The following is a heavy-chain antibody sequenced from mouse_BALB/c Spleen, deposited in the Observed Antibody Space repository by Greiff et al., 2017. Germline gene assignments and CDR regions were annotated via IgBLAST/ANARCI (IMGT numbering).Heavy chain of an antibody. CDR3: AVLRY. J-gene: IGHJ3*01. D-gene: IGHD1-1*01. Sequence: VHVKQSGAELVKPGASVKLSCTASGFNIKDTYMHWVKQRPEQGLEWIGRIDPANGNTKYDPKFQGKATITADTSSNTAYLQLSSLTSEDTAVYYCAVLRYWGQGTLVTVSA. V-gene: IGHV14-3*02. CDR2: IDPANGNT. CDR1: GFNIKDTY.